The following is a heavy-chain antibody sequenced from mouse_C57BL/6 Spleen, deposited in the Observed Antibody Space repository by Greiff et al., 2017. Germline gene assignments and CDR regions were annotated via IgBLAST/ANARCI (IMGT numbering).Heavy chain of an antibody. V-gene: IGHV1-52*01. CDR1: GYTFTSYW. J-gene: IGHJ1*03. CDR3: AREGLRPSYWYFDV. Sequence: VQLQQPGAELVRPGSSVKLSCKASGYTFTSYWMHWVNQSPIQGLEWIGNIDSSDSETHYNQKFKDKATLSVDKSSSTAYMQLSSLTSEDSAVYYCAREGLRPSYWYFDVWGTGTTVTVSS. D-gene: IGHD2-4*01. CDR2: IDSSDSET.